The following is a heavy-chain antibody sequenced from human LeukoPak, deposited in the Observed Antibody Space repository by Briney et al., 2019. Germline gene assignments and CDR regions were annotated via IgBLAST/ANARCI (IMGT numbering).Heavy chain of an antibody. CDR1: GGSISSGDDY. V-gene: IGHV4-30-4*01. J-gene: IGHJ4*02. D-gene: IGHD2-15*01. CDR3: ARLVGYYSRGSRYHFDY. CDR2: IYHSGTT. Sequence: SQTLSLTCTVSGGSISSGDDYWSWIRQPPGKGLEWIGCIYHSGTTYYNPSLKSRASISVDTSKNQFSLKLSSVTAADTAVYFCARLVGYYSRGSRYHFDYWGQGSLVTVSS.